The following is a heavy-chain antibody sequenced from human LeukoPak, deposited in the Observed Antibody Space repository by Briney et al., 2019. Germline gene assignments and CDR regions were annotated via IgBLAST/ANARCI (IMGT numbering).Heavy chain of an antibody. D-gene: IGHD6-19*01. V-gene: IGHV3-23*01. J-gene: IGHJ5*02. Sequence: GGSLRLSCEASGFTFISYGMSWVRQAPGKGLEWVSAISGSGGSTYYADSVKGRFTISRDNSKNTLYLQMNSLRAEDTAVYYCAKSPKVEWMVRVNWLDPWGQGTLVTVSS. CDR2: ISGSGGST. CDR3: AKSPKVEWMVRVNWLDP. CDR1: GFTFISYG.